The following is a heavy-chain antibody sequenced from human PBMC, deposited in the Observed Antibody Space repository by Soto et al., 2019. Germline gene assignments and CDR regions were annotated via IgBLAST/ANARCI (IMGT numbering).Heavy chain of an antibody. D-gene: IGHD6-19*01. CDR3: ARGDSNGWHFDS. J-gene: IGHJ4*02. CDR1: GYTFTTYQ. Sequence: ASVKVSCKASGYTFTTYQIHWVRQAPGQGLEWMGTINHSGGSTSYAQRFQGRVTMTRDTSTSTVYVDLNSLRSEDTALYYCARGDSNGWHFDSWGQGTLVTVSS. CDR2: INHSGGST. V-gene: IGHV1-46*01.